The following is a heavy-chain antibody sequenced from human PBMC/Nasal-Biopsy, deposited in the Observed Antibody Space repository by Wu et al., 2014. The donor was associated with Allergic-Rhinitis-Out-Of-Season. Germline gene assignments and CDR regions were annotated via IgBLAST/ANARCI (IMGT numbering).Heavy chain of an antibody. CDR2: INHSGST. J-gene: IGHJ4*02. CDR1: GGSFSGYY. D-gene: IGHD2-2*01. CDR3: ARVDGYCSSTSCRPNDY. Sequence: TLSLTCAVYGGSFSGYYWSWIRQPPGKGLEWIGEINHSGSTNYNPSLKSRVTISVDTSKNQFSLKLSSVTAADTAVYYCARVDGYCSSTSCRPNDYWGQGTLVTVSS. V-gene: IGHV4-34*01.